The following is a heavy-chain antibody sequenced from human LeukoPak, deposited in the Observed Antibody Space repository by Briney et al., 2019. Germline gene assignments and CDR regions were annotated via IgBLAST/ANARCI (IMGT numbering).Heavy chain of an antibody. J-gene: IGHJ6*02. V-gene: IGHV3-30-3*01. CDR2: ISYDGSNK. Sequence: SCKASGYTFTSYAMHWVRQAPGKGLEWVAVISYDGSNKYYADSVKGRFTISRDNSKNTLYLQMNSLRAEDTAVYYCAREALVPAAGNYYYYYGMDVWGQGTTVTVSS. D-gene: IGHD2-2*01. CDR1: GYTFTSYA. CDR3: AREALVPAAGNYYYYYGMDV.